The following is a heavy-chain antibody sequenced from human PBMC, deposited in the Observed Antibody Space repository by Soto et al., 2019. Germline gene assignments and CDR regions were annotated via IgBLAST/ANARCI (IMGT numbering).Heavy chain of an antibody. Sequence: QVTLKESGPVLVKPTETLTLTCSVSGFSLSKARMGVSWIRQPPGKALEWLAHIFWNDERSYNTSLKSRLTISRDTSKSQVVLTMTNVDPVDXXXXXXXXXXXXXXXXXXXXXXXQGTLVTVSS. CDR1: GFSLSKARMG. V-gene: IGHV2-26*01. CDR3: XXXXXXXXXXXXXXX. J-gene: IGHJ5*02. CDR2: IFWNDER.